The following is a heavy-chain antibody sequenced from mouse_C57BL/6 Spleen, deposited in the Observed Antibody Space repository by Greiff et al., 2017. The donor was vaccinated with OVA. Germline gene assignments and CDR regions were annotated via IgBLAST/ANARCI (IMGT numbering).Heavy chain of an antibody. Sequence: DVHLVESGGGLVKPGGSLKLSCAASGFTFSSYAMSWVRQTPEKRLEWVATISDGGSYTYYPDNVKGRFTISRDNAKNNLYLQMSHLKSEDTAMYYCARGGDYYGSSWFAYWGQGTLVTVSA. D-gene: IGHD1-1*01. J-gene: IGHJ3*01. CDR2: ISDGGSYT. CDR3: ARGGDYYGSSWFAY. CDR1: GFTFSSYA. V-gene: IGHV5-4*01.